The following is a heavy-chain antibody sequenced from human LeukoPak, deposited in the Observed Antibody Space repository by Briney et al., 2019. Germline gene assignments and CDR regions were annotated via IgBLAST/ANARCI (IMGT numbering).Heavy chain of an antibody. D-gene: IGHD6-13*01. V-gene: IGHV1-18*01. J-gene: IGHJ5*02. CDR2: ISAYNGNT. Sequence: ASVTVSCKASGYTFTSYGISWVRQAPGQGLEWMGWISAYNGNTNYAQKLQGRVTMTTDTSTSTAYMELRSLRSDDTAVYYCARVPLAAAYNWFDPWGQGTLVTVSS. CDR1: GYTFTSYG. CDR3: ARVPLAAAYNWFDP.